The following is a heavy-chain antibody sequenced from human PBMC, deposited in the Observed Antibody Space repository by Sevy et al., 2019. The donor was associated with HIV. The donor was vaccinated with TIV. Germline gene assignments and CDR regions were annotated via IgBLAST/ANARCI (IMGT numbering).Heavy chain of an antibody. CDR1: GFTFSSYG. D-gene: IGHD4-17*01. CDR3: AKDHGDYEDYFDY. Sequence: GGSLRLSCAASGFTFSSYGMHWVRQAPGKGLEWVAVISYDGSNKYYADSVKGRFTISRDNSKNTLYLQMNSLRAEDTAVYYCAKDHGDYEDYFDYWGQRTLVTVSS. V-gene: IGHV3-30*18. CDR2: ISYDGSNK. J-gene: IGHJ4*02.